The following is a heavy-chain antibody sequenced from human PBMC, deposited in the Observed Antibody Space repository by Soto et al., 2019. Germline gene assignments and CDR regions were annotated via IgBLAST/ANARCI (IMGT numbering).Heavy chain of an antibody. D-gene: IGHD3-3*01. CDR2: IIPIFGTA. Sequence: GSKSRWWPQHSHKKGLEWMGGIIPIFGTANYAQKFQGRVTITADEYTSTAYMELSSLRSEDTAVYYCARGTYYDFWSGSGPQYYYYGMDVWGQGTTVTVSS. CDR1: GSKS. CDR3: ARGTYYDFWSGSGPQYYYYGMDV. J-gene: IGHJ6*02. V-gene: IGHV1-69*01.